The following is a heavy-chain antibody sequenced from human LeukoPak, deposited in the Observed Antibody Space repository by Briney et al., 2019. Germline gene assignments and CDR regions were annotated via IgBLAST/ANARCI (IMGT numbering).Heavy chain of an antibody. Sequence: GGSLRLSCAASGFTFNNYWMGWVRQAPGKGLEWVANMKQDGSEIYYVDSVKGRFTISRDTAKVSLYLQMNSLRVEDTAVYYCARDRCDIVVVPAAKKNYYYYYGMDVWGQGTTVTVSS. V-gene: IGHV3-7*01. CDR2: MKQDGSEI. D-gene: IGHD2-2*01. CDR1: GFTFNNYW. CDR3: ARDRCDIVVVPAAKKNYYYYYGMDV. J-gene: IGHJ6*02.